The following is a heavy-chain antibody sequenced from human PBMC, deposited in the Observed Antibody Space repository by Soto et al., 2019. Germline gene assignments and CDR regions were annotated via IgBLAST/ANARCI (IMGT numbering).Heavy chain of an antibody. CDR3: ARDGIGGSGFRGYLGY. D-gene: IGHD2-15*01. Sequence: QEQLVESGGGVVQPGTSLRLSCAVPGCIFHGYGMHWVRQAPGKGLEWVAIIRFDGSNEEYADSVKGRFTISRDNSKNTLYLQMNTLGAEDTAVYYCARDGIGGSGFRGYLGYWGRGTVVTVSS. J-gene: IGHJ4*02. CDR2: IRFDGSNE. CDR1: GCIFHGYG. V-gene: IGHV3-33*01.